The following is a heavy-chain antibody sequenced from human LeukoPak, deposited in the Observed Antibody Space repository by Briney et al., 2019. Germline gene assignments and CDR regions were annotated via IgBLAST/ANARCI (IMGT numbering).Heavy chain of an antibody. CDR1: GYTFTSYG. CDR2: ISAYNGNT. V-gene: IGHV1-18*01. J-gene: IGHJ4*02. D-gene: IGHD3-10*01. Sequence: ASVKVSCKASGYTFTSYGISWVRQAPGQGLEWMGWISAYNGNTNHAQKLQGRVTMTTDTSTSTAYMELSSLRSEDTAVYYCARVYSGSYFDYWGQGTLVTVSS. CDR3: ARVYSGSYFDY.